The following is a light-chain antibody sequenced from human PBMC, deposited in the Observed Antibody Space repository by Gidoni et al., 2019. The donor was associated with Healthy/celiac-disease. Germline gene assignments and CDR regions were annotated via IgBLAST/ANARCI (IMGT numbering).Light chain of an antibody. CDR2: LGS. J-gene: IGKJ4*01. Sequence: DIVKTQSPLSLPVTPGEPASISCRSSQSLLHSNGYNYLDWYLQKPGQSPLLLFYLGSNRASGVPDRFSGSGSGPDFSLKISRVEVEDVGVYYCMQALQTPLPFXGXTKVEIK. V-gene: IGKV2-28*01. CDR1: QSLLHSNGYNY. CDR3: MQALQTPLP.